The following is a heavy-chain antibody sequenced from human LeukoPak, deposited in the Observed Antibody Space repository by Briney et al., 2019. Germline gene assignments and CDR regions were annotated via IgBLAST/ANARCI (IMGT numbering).Heavy chain of an antibody. CDR3: ATAGMATPGRTSFIDS. J-gene: IGHJ4*02. CDR2: IWYDGSNK. Sequence: PGRSLRLSCAASGPTFSSYGMHWVRQAPGKGLEWVAMIWYDGSNKNYADSVKGRFIISRDNSKNTLYLQMNSLRVEDTAVYFCATAGMATPGRTSFIDSWGQGTLVTVSS. CDR1: GPTFSSYG. V-gene: IGHV3-33*01. D-gene: IGHD5-24*01.